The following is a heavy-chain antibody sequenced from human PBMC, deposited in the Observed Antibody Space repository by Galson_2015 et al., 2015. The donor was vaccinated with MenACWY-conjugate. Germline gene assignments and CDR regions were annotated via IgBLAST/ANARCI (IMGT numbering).Heavy chain of an antibody. CDR3: ARHKGLKGAFDI. Sequence: QSGAEVKKPGESLKISCKASGYSFTTYWIVWVRQMPGKGLERMGIIYPGDSDTRYSPSFQGQVTISADKSNNTAHLQWSGLKASDTAMYYCARHKGLKGAFDIWGQGTMVTASS. J-gene: IGHJ3*02. CDR1: GYSFTTYW. V-gene: IGHV5-51*01. D-gene: IGHD2-8*01. CDR2: IYPGDSDT.